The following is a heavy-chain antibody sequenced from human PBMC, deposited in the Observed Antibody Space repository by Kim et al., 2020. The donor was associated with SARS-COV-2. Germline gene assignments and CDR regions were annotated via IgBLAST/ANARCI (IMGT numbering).Heavy chain of an antibody. V-gene: IGHV3-49*03. Sequence: GGSLRLSCTASGFTFGDYAMSWFRQAPGKGLEWVCFIRSKAYGGTTEYAAYVKGRFTISRDDSNSNAYLQMNSLKTEDPAVYYCTRGFYYYGSGSYLLFDFWGQGTLVTVSS. CDR1: GFTFGDYA. CDR3: TRGFYYYGSGSYLLFDF. D-gene: IGHD3-10*01. J-gene: IGHJ4*02. CDR2: IRSKAYGGTT.